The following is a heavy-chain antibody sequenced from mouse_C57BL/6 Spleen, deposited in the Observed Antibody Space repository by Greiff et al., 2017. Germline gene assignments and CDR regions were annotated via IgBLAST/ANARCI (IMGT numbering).Heavy chain of an antibody. CDR3: AGLELGRNY. CDR1: GFTFSDSG. CDR2: ISSGSSTI. J-gene: IGHJ2*01. Sequence: EVMLVESGGGLVKPGGSLKLSCAASGFTFSDSGMHWVSQAPEKGLEWVAYISSGSSTIYYADTVKGRFTISRDNAKNTLCLQMTSLRSEDTAMYSCAGLELGRNYWGQGTTLTVSS. V-gene: IGHV5-17*01. D-gene: IGHD4-1*01.